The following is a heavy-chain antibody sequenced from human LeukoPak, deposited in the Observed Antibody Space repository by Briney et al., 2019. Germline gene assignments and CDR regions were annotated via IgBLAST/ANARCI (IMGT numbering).Heavy chain of an antibody. CDR3: ARPRVEQLGGYWYFDL. CDR1: GYTFTSYG. CDR2: ISAYNGNT. V-gene: IGHV1-18*01. Sequence: ASVKVSCKASGYTFTSYGISWVRQAPGQGLEWMGWISAYNGNTNYAQKLQGRVTMTTDTSTSTAYMELRSLRSDDTAVYYCARPRVEQLGGYWYFDLWGRGTLVTVSS. D-gene: IGHD6-6*01. J-gene: IGHJ2*01.